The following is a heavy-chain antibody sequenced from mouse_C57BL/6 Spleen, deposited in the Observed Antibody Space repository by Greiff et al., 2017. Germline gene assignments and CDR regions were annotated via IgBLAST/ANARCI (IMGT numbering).Heavy chain of an antibody. CDR1: GYAFSSSW. V-gene: IGHV1-82*01. Sequence: VQLQQSGPELVKPGASVKISCKASGYAFSSSWMNWVKQRPGKGLEWIGRIYPGDGDTNYNGKFKGKATLTADKSSSTAYMQLSSLTSEDSAVYFCARSELTGTAMDYWGQGTSVTVSS. D-gene: IGHD4-1*01. CDR2: IYPGDGDT. J-gene: IGHJ4*01. CDR3: ARSELTGTAMDY.